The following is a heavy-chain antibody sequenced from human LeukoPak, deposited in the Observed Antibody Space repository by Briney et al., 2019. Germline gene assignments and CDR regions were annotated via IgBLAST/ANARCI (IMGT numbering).Heavy chain of an antibody. V-gene: IGHV3-23*01. CDR2: ISGSGGST. CDR3: ARRMSGSGNYYFEY. D-gene: IGHD3-10*01. CDR1: GFTFSSYG. Sequence: PGGSLRLSCAASGFTFSSYGMSWVRQAPGKGLEWVSGISGSGGSTYYADSVKGRFTISRDNSKSTLYLQMNSLRAEDTAVYYCARRMSGSGNYYFEYWGQGTLVTVSS. J-gene: IGHJ4*02.